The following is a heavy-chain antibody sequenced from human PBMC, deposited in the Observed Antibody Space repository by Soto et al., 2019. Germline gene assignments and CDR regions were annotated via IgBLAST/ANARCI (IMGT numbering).Heavy chain of an antibody. Sequence: QVQLVQSGAEVKKPGASVKVSCKASGYTFTSYGISWVRQAPGQGLEWMGWISAYNGNTNYAQKLQGTVTMXXDXSXXTAYMELRSLRSDDLVVYYCAGVDSSGHIPYYFDYWGQGRLVTVSS. CDR3: AGVDSSGHIPYYFDY. J-gene: IGHJ4*02. CDR1: GYTFTSYG. CDR2: ISAYNGNT. V-gene: IGHV1-18*03. D-gene: IGHD3-22*01.